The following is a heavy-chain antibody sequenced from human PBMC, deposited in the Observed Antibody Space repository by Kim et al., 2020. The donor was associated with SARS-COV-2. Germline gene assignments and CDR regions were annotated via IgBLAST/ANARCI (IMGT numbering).Heavy chain of an antibody. D-gene: IGHD6-13*01. J-gene: IGHJ6*02. V-gene: IGHV4-61*02. CDR2: IYTSGST. CDR1: GGSISSGSYY. CDR3: ARDGSIAAAGLYYYYGMDV. Sequence: SETLSLTCTVSGGSISSGSYYWSWIRQPAGKGLEWIGRIYTSGSTNYNPSLKSRVTISVDTSKNQFSLKLSSVTAADTAVYYCARDGSIAAAGLYYYYGMDVWGQGTTVTVSS.